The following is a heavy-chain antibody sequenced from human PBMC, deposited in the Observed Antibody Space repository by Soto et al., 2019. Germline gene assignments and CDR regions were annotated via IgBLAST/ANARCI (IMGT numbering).Heavy chain of an antibody. V-gene: IGHV4-59*01. D-gene: IGHD2-2*01. CDR1: GGSISSYY. CDR3: ARGPVVPAAPDYFDY. CDR2: IYYSGST. J-gene: IGHJ4*02. Sequence: SDTLSLTCTVSGGSISSYYWSWIRQPPGKGLEWIGYIYYSGSTNYNPSLTSRVTISVDPSKNQFSLQLSSVAAAAPAVYYCARGPVVPAAPDYFDYWGLGTLVT.